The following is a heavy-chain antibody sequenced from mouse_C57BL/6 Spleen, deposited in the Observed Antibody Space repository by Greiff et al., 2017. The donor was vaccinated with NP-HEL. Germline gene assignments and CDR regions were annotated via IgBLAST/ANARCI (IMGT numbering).Heavy chain of an antibody. D-gene: IGHD1-1*01. CDR3: ARGYGSSYPLFAY. J-gene: IGHJ3*01. V-gene: IGHV14-3*01. CDR1: GFNIKNTY. CDR2: IDPANGNT. Sequence: VHVKQSVAELVRPGASVKLSCTASGFNIKNTYMHWVKQRPEQGLEWIGRIDPANGNTKYAPKFQGKATITADTSSNTAYLQLSSLTSEDTAIYYCARGYGSSYPLFAYWGQGTLVTVSA.